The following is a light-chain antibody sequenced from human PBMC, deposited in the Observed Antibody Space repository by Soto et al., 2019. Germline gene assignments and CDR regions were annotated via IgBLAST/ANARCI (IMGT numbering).Light chain of an antibody. CDR3: QQANSFPLT. J-gene: IGKJ4*01. CDR1: QGVGVW. V-gene: IGKV1-12*01. CDR2: GAS. Sequence: DIQMTQSPSSVSASVGDTVTITCRASQGVGVWLGWYQQKPGKAPHLLIYGASGLQVGVPSRFSGSVSGADFTLTISNVQPEDFATYYCQQANSFPLTFGGGTKVDIK.